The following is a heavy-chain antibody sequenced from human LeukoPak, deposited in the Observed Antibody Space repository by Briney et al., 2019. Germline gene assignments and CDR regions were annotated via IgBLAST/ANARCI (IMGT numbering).Heavy chain of an antibody. V-gene: IGHV4-34*01. CDR2: INHSGST. Sequence: SETLSLTCAVYGGSFSGYYWSWIRQPPGKGLEWIGEINHSGSTNYNPSLKSRVTISVDTSKNQFSLKLSSVTAADTAVYYCARRPCSSTSCRWEQQRPYYYMDVWGKGTTVTVSS. CDR3: ARRPCSSTSCRWEQQRPYYYMDV. J-gene: IGHJ6*03. CDR1: GGSFSGYY. D-gene: IGHD2-2*01.